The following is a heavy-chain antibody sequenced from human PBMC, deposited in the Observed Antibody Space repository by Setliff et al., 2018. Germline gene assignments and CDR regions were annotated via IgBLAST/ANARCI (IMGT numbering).Heavy chain of an antibody. D-gene: IGHD6-13*01. CDR1: GDSISSTYR. CDR2: IYHSGNT. V-gene: IGHV4-38-2*02. CDR3: ASNIAAASNWFDP. Sequence: SETLSLTCNVAGDSISSTYRWGWIRQSPGKGLEWIGTIYHSGNTYYNPSLNSRLTISVDTSKNQFSLRLTSVTAADTAVYYCASNIAAASNWFDPWGQGTLVTVSS. J-gene: IGHJ5*02.